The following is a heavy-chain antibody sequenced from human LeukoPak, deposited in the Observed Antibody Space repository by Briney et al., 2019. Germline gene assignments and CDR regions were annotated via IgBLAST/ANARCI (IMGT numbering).Heavy chain of an antibody. CDR3: ATARVGATQSWFYP. J-gene: IGHJ5*02. CDR2: FDPEDGET. D-gene: IGHD1-26*01. CDR1: GYTLTELS. V-gene: IGHV1-24*01. Sequence: GASVSVSSTVSGYTLTELSMHWGRQAPGKGQERRGGFDPEDGETIYAQKFQGRFTMTEHTSTDTAYMELSSLRSEDTAVYYCATARVGATQSWFYPWGQGTLVTVSS.